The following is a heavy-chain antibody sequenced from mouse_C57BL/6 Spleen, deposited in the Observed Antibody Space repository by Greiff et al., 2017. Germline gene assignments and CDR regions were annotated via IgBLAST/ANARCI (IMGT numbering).Heavy chain of an antibody. CDR1: GFTFSDYY. CDR2: ISNGGGST. Sequence: EVQLVESGGGLVQPGGSLKLSCAASGFTFSDYYMYWVRQTPEKRLEWVAYISNGGGSTYYPDTVKGRFTISRDNAKNTLYLQMSRLKSEDTAMYYCARVYSNYGFAYWGQGTLVTVSA. V-gene: IGHV5-12*01. CDR3: ARVYSNYGFAY. J-gene: IGHJ3*01. D-gene: IGHD2-5*01.